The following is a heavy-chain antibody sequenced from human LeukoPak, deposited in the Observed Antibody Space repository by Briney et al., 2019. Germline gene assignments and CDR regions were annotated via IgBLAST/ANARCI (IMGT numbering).Heavy chain of an antibody. CDR2: ISSSSYI. CDR3: AKDRSPITMIVVVAEPFDY. D-gene: IGHD3-22*01. V-gene: IGHV3-21*01. J-gene: IGHJ4*02. Sequence: GGSLRLSCAASGFTFSSYSMNWVRQAPGKGLEWVSSISSSSYIYYADSVKGRFTISRDNAKNSLYLQMNSLRAEDTAVYYCAKDRSPITMIVVVAEPFDYWGQGTLVTVSS. CDR1: GFTFSSYS.